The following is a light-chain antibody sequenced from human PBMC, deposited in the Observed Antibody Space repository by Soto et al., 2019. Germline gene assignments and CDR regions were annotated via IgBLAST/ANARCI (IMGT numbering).Light chain of an antibody. V-gene: IGKV3-11*01. Sequence: EIVLRQSPATLSLSPGERATLSCRASQNIRNYLAWYQQKPGQAPRLLIYDVSNRATGIPARFSGSGSGTDFTLTISSLEPEDFAVYYCQQRSNWPITFGQGTRLEIK. CDR3: QQRSNWPIT. CDR2: DVS. J-gene: IGKJ5*01. CDR1: QNIRNY.